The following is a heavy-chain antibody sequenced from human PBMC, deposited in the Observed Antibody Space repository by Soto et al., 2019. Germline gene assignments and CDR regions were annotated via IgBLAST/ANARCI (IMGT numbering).Heavy chain of an antibody. CDR2: IIPIFGTA. V-gene: IGHV1-69*01. D-gene: IGHD6-6*01. Sequence: QVQLVQSGAEVKKPGSSVKVSCKASGGTFSSYAISWVRQAPGQGLEWMGGIIPIFGTANYAQKFQGRVRITADESTSTAYMELSSLRSEDTAVYYCARSKGSSGPDYYYGMDVWGQGTTVTVSS. CDR3: ARSKGSSGPDYYYGMDV. J-gene: IGHJ6*02. CDR1: GGTFSSYA.